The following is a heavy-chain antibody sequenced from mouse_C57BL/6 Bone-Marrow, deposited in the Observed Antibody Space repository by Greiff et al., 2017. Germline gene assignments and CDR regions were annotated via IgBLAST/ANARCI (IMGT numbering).Heavy chain of an antibody. Sequence: QVHVKQPGTELVKPGASVKLSCKASGYTFTSYWMHWVKQRPGQGLEWIGNINPSNGGTTYNEKFKSKATLTVDKSSSTAYMQLSSLTSEDSAVYYCARGVYWYFDVWGTGTTVTVSS. CDR3: ARGVYWYFDV. CDR1: GYTFTSYW. V-gene: IGHV1-53*01. J-gene: IGHJ1*03. CDR2: INPSNGGT.